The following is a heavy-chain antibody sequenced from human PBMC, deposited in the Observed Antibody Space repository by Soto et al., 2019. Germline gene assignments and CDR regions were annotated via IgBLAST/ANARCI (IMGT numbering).Heavy chain of an antibody. J-gene: IGHJ4*02. Sequence: GGSLRLSCAASGFTFSSYAMSWVRQAPGKGLEWVAVIWYDGSNKYYADSVKGRFTISRDNSKNTLYLQMNSLRAEDTAVYYCAREGSYYYDSSGPTFDYWGQGTLVTVSS. D-gene: IGHD3-22*01. V-gene: IGHV3-33*01. CDR1: GFTFSSYA. CDR2: IWYDGSNK. CDR3: AREGSYYYDSSGPTFDY.